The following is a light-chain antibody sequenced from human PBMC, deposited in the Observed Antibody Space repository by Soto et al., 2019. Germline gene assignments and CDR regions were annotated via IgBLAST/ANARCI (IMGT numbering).Light chain of an antibody. Sequence: EIVLTQSPGTLSLSPGERATLSCRASQSVSSYLAWYQQKPGQAPRLLIYDASTRATGVPARFSGSGSGTEFTLTISSLQSEDFGVYYCQQYNDWFSITFGQGTRLEIK. CDR3: QQYNDWFSIT. J-gene: IGKJ5*01. CDR1: QSVSSY. V-gene: IGKV3-15*01. CDR2: DAS.